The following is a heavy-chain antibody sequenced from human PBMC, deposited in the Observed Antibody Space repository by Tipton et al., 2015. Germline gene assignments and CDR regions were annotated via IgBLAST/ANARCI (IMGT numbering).Heavy chain of an antibody. J-gene: IGHJ4*02. V-gene: IGHV4-59*01. Sequence: PSLTCSVSSDSISKYYWSWIRQPPGKELEWIGYIQYSGSTNYNPSLKSRVTISVDTSKTQFSLKMSSVTASDTGVYYCARARGRHGGLFDSWGQGTLVTVSS. CDR1: SDSISKYY. CDR3: ARARGRHGGLFDS. CDR2: IQYSGST. D-gene: IGHD4-23*01.